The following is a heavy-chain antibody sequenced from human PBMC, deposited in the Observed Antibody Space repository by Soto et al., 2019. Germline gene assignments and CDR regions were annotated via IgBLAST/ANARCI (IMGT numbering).Heavy chain of an antibody. Sequence: EVQLVESGGGLVQPGGSLRLSCAASGLIFSDYHMDWVRQAPGKGLEWVGRIRRKANSYTTEYAATGKGRFTISRDDSKSSLYLQMTSLKSEDTAVYYCAMLGGWSGGSSGMDVWGQGTTVTVSS. J-gene: IGHJ6*02. CDR2: IRRKANSYTT. V-gene: IGHV3-72*01. D-gene: IGHD6-19*01. CDR3: AMLGGWSGGSSGMDV. CDR1: GLIFSDYH.